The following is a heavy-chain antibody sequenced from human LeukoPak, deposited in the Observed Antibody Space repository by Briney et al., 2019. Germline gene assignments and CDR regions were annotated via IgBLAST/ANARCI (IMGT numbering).Heavy chain of an antibody. J-gene: IGHJ3*02. D-gene: IGHD6-19*01. CDR2: ISYDGSNK. Sequence: GGSLRLSCAASGFTFSSYGMHWVRQAPGKGLEWVAVISYDGSNKYYADSVKGRFTISRDNSKNTLYLQMNSLRAEDTAVYYCVKRWIAVATDAFDIWGQGTMVTVSS. CDR3: VKRWIAVATDAFDI. V-gene: IGHV3-30*18. CDR1: GFTFSSYG.